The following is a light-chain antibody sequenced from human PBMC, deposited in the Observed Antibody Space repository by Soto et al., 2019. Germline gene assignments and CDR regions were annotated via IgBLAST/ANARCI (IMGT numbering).Light chain of an antibody. CDR1: QSISNY. Sequence: DIQMTQSPSSLSASVGHRVTITCRASQSISNYLNWYQQKPGKAPKLLIYAASSLQSGVPSRFSGSGSGTDFSLTISSLQPEDFATYYCQQSYSTPRTFGQGTKV. V-gene: IGKV1-39*01. J-gene: IGKJ1*01. CDR2: AAS. CDR3: QQSYSTPRT.